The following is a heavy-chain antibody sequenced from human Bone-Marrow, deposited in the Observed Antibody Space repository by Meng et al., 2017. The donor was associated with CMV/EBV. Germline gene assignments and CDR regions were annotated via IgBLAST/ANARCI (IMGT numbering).Heavy chain of an antibody. Sequence: TFNNAWMNWVRQAPGKGLEWVGRIKSKIDGGTTDYATPVNGRFTISRDDSKNTLYLQMNSLKTEDTAVYYCSTDRSVIALLGRTGIDSWGQGTLVTVSS. J-gene: IGHJ4*02. CDR3: STDRSVIALLGRTGIDS. CDR1: TFNNAW. CDR2: IKSKIDGGTT. V-gene: IGHV3-15*07. D-gene: IGHD2-15*01.